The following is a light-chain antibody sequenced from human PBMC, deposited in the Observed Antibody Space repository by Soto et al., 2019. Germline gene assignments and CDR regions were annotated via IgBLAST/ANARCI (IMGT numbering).Light chain of an antibody. V-gene: IGKV3-11*01. J-gene: IGKJ5*01. CDR1: QSVSSY. CDR3: XXXXNWPPXT. CDR2: DAS. Sequence: EIVLTQSPATLSLSPGERATLSCRASQSVSSYLAWYQQKPGQAPRLLIYDASNRATGIPARFSGSGSGTDFXXTISSXXPEXFAVXXXXXXXNWPPXTFGQGTRLEIK.